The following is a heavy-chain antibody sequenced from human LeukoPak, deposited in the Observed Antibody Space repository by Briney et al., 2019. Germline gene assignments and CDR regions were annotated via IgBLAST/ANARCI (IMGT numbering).Heavy chain of an antibody. Sequence: SETLSLTCTVSGGSISSYYWNWIRQSPGKGLEWIGYIFYNGNTNYNPSLQSRVTLSLDTPKNQFSLKLSSVTATDTAVYYCAKDVFGYYFDYWGQGTLVTVSS. D-gene: IGHD3-10*02. J-gene: IGHJ4*02. CDR1: GGSISSYY. CDR2: IFYNGNT. V-gene: IGHV4-59*12. CDR3: AKDVFGYYFDY.